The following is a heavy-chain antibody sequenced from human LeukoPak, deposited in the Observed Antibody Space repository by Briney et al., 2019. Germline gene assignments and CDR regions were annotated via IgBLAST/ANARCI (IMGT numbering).Heavy chain of an antibody. CDR1: GFTFSGYG. Sequence: PGGSLRLSCAASGFTFSGYGMHWVRQAPGKGLEWVAVISYDGSNKYYADSVKGRFTISRDNSKNTLYLQMNSLRAEDTAVYYCAKDRAAAPDYWGQGTLVTVSS. J-gene: IGHJ4*02. CDR3: AKDRAAAPDY. V-gene: IGHV3-30*18. D-gene: IGHD6-13*01. CDR2: ISYDGSNK.